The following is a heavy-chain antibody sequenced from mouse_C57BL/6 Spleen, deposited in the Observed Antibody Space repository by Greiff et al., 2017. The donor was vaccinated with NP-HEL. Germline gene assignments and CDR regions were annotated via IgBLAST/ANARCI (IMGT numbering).Heavy chain of an antibody. J-gene: IGHJ4*01. V-gene: IGHV1-53*01. Sequence: QVQLQQSGTELVKPGASVKLSCKASGYTFTSYWMHWVKQRPGQGLEWIGNINPSNGGTNYNEKFKSKATLTVDKSSSTAYMQLSRLTSEDSAVYYCARPPYGNYAMDYWGQGTSVTVSS. D-gene: IGHD2-10*02. CDR2: INPSNGGT. CDR3: ARPPYGNYAMDY. CDR1: GYTFTSYW.